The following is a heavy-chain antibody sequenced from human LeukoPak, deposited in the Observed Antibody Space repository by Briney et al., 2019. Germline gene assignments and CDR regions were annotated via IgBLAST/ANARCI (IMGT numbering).Heavy chain of an antibody. CDR1: GFTFSDHY. D-gene: IGHD2-15*01. CDR2: ISSIGSYT. CDR3: ARDVVLSGTDAFDI. J-gene: IGHJ3*02. V-gene: IGHV3-11*06. Sequence: GGSLRLACAASGFTFSDHYMSWISQAPGKGLEWLSYISSIGSYTNYADSVTGRFTMSTANAKHTLYLEMNSLRDEDTAVYCCARDVVLSGTDAFDIWGQGTRVTVSS.